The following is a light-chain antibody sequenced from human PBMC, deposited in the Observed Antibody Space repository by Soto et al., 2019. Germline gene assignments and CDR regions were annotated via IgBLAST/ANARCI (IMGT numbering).Light chain of an antibody. CDR3: QQYNKWPQT. Sequence: EIVLTQSPATLSVFPGERSTLSCRASQSVATNLAWYQQRPGQAPRLLIYGASKRAIGLPARFSGSGSGTEFTLTITSLQSEDFAVYYCQQYNKWPQTFGQGTK. CDR1: QSVATN. V-gene: IGKV3-15*01. J-gene: IGKJ1*01. CDR2: GAS.